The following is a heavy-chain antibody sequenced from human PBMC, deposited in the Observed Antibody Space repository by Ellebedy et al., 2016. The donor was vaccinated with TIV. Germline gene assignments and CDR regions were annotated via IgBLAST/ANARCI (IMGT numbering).Heavy chain of an antibody. CDR3: AKWGSISHQYLDS. V-gene: IGHV3-23*01. J-gene: IGHJ4*02. CDR2: ISRSGETT. CDR1: GFTFSSFA. D-gene: IGHD3-16*01. Sequence: GESLKISCAASGFTFSSFAMSWVRQAPGKGLEWVSEISRSGETTYYGDSVKGRLTMSRDNSKNTTFLQMNSLRPEDTGVYYCAKWGSISHQYLDSWGQGALVTVSS.